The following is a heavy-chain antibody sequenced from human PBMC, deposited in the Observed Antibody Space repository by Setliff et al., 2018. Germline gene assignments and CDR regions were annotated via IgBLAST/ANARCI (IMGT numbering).Heavy chain of an antibody. CDR1: GFTFSSYG. J-gene: IGHJ4*02. D-gene: IGHD2-21*01. Sequence: GGSLRVSCAASGFTFSSYGMHWVRQAPGKGLEWVAFIRYDGSNKYYADSVKGRFTISRDNSKNTLYLQMNSLRAEDTAVYYCATVYCVFTNCHKGRLDYWGQGTLVTVSS. CDR3: ATVYCVFTNCHKGRLDY. CDR2: IRYDGSNK. V-gene: IGHV3-30*02.